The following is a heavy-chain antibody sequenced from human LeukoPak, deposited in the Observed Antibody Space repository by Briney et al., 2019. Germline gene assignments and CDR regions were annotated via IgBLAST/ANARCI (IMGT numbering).Heavy chain of an antibody. J-gene: IGHJ4*02. D-gene: IGHD1-26*01. CDR3: ARGSGGWELLDY. CDR1: GGSISSGSYY. V-gene: IGHV4-61*02. Sequence: SETLSLTCTVSGGSISSGSYYWSWTRQPAGKGLEWIGRIYTSGSTNYNPSLKSRVTISVDMSKNQFSLKLSSVTAADTAVYYCARGSGGWELLDYWGQGTLVTVSS. CDR2: IYTSGST.